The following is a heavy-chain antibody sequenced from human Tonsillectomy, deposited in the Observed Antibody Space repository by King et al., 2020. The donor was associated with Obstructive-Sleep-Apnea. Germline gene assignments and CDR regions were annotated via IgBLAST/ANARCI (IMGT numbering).Heavy chain of an antibody. CDR2: IYYSGST. D-gene: IGHD5-18*01. J-gene: IGHJ6*02. CDR1: GGSISNYY. V-gene: IGHV4-59*01. Sequence: QLQESGPGLVKPSETLSLTCTVSGGSISNYYWSWIRQPPGKGLEWIGYIYYSGSTNYNPSLTSRVTISVDTSKNQFSLKLSSVTAADTAVFYCARNPTAMVTDYYYYYGMDVWGQGTTVTVSS. CDR3: ARNPTAMVTDYYYYYGMDV.